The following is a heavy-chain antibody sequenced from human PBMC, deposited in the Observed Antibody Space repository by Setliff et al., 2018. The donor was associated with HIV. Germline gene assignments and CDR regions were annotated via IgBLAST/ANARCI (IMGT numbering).Heavy chain of an antibody. CDR2: ISMSSHTSV. V-gene: IGHV3-11*06. CDR3: ARDTNPKSGYGYGFGY. Sequence: LRLSCTASGFTFGDYAMSWVRQAPGKGLEWVSYISMSSHTSVIYSDSVKGRFTISRDNARNSFYLQMNSLRVDDTAVYFCARDTNPKSGYGYGFGYWGQGTLVTVSS. D-gene: IGHD5-12*01. J-gene: IGHJ4*02. CDR1: GFTFGDYA.